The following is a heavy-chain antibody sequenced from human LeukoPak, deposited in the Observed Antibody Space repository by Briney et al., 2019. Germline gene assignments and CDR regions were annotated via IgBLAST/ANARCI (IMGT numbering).Heavy chain of an antibody. V-gene: IGHV3-74*01. J-gene: IGHJ4*02. D-gene: IGHD6-6*01. Sequence: GGSLRLSCAAYGFTFSSYWMHWVRQAPGKGLVWVSRINSDGSSTNYADSVKGRFTISRDNAKNTLYLQMNSLRAEDTAVYYCARDAAIAARLDYFDYWGQGTLVTVSS. CDR3: ARDAAIAARLDYFDY. CDR1: GFTFSSYW. CDR2: INSDGSST.